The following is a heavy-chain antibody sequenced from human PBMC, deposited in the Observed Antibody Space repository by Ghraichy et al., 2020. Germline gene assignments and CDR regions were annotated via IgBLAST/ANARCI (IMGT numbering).Heavy chain of an antibody. Sequence: GSLRLSCAASGLTFTSYAMSWVRQAPGKGLEWVSTVSNSGRDTHHADSVRGRFTISRDNVKNMVYLYLSSLRVEDTAVYFCAKDRYGSVDGTRYFDFWGQGTLVTVSS. D-gene: IGHD5-24*01. V-gene: IGHV3-23*01. J-gene: IGHJ4*01. CDR2: VSNSGRDT. CDR3: AKDRYGSVDGTRYFDF. CDR1: GLTFTSYA.